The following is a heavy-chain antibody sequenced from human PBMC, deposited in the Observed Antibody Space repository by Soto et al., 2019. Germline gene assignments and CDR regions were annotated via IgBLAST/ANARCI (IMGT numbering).Heavy chain of an antibody. V-gene: IGHV4-39*01. D-gene: IGHD3-10*01. J-gene: IGHJ6*02. Sequence: SETLSLTCTVSGGSISSSSYYWGWIRQPPGKGLEWIGSIYYSGSTYYNPSLKSRVTISVDTSKNQFSLKLSSVTAADTAVYYCARHYYGSGNYGMDVWGQGTTVTVSS. CDR1: GGSISSSSYY. CDR3: ARHYYGSGNYGMDV. CDR2: IYYSGST.